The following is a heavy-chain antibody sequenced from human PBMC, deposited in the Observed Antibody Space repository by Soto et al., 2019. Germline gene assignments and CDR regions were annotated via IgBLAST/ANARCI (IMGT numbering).Heavy chain of an antibody. CDR1: GFTFSSYS. CDR2: ISSSSSYI. CDR3: AREPVVPAAIRLRYYYGMDV. J-gene: IGHJ6*02. D-gene: IGHD2-2*02. V-gene: IGHV3-21*01. Sequence: PGGSLRLSCAASGFTFSSYSMNWVRQAPGKGLEWVSSISSSSSYIYYADSVKGRFTISRDNAKNSLYLQMNSLRAEDTAVYYCAREPVVPAAIRLRYYYGMDVWGQGTTVTVSS.